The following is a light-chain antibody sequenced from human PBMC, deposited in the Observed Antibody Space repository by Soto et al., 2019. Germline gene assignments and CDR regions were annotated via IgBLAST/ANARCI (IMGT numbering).Light chain of an antibody. CDR3: QQRTNWPPTWT. J-gene: IGKJ1*01. V-gene: IGKV3-15*01. Sequence: EIVMTQSPVTLSVSPGERATLSCRASQSVSSNLAWYQQKPGQAPRLLIYGASTRATGVPARFSGSGSGTEFTLTISSLQSEDFAVYYCQQRTNWPPTWTFGQGTKVEIK. CDR1: QSVSSN. CDR2: GAS.